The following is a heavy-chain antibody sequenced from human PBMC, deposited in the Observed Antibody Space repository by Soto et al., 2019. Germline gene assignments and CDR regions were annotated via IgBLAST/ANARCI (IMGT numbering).Heavy chain of an antibody. V-gene: IGHV4-30-2*01. CDR3: ARELIMLRGAGGMDV. D-gene: IGHD3-10*01. CDR1: GGSITSSGYS. CDR2: IYHTGTT. J-gene: IGHJ6*02. Sequence: SETLSLTCAVSGGSITSSGYSWTWIRQPPGKGLEWIGYIYHTGTTYYNPSLKSRLTISLDRSKNHFSLKLTSVTAADTAVYFCARELIMLRGAGGMDVWGQGTTVTVYS.